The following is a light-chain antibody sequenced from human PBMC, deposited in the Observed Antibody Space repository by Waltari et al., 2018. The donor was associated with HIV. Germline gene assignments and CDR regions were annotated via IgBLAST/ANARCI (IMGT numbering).Light chain of an antibody. V-gene: IGKV1-33*01. Sequence: DIQMTQSPSSLSASVGDRVTITCQASQDMSNYLNWYQQKPGKAPKLLMHNTSNLETGVPSRFSGSGSGTDFTFTISSLQSEDIATYYCEQYDNVPYTFGQGTKVEIK. CDR1: QDMSNY. CDR2: NTS. J-gene: IGKJ2*01. CDR3: EQYDNVPYT.